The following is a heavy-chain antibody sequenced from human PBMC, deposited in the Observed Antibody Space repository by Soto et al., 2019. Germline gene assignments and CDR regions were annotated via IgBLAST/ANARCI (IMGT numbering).Heavy chain of an antibody. D-gene: IGHD6-19*01. CDR2: ISGSGSAT. CDR1: GFTFSNYA. J-gene: IGHJ4*02. V-gene: IGHV3-23*01. CDR3: AKGSGGWPYYFDH. Sequence: PGGSLRLSCAASGFTFSNYAMSWVRQAPGKGLEWVSAISGSGSATYTADSVKGRFTISRDNSKNTLFLQMNSLRVEDTAVYYCAKGSGGWPYYFDHWGQGTPVTVSS.